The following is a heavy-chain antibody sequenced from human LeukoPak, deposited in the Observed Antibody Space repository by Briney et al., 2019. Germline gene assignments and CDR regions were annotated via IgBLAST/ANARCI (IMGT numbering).Heavy chain of an antibody. CDR3: ARALKNISLQLSYFYC. Sequence: ASVKVSCKASGYTFTSYDINWVRQAPGQGLEWMGWMNPSSGNTVYAQKFQGRVTMTRHTSKSTLYMELSTLRSGDRPVYCFARALKNISLQLSYFYCWNQGTLVTVPS. J-gene: IGHJ4*02. V-gene: IGHV1-8*01. CDR2: MNPSSGNT. CDR1: GYTFTSYD. D-gene: IGHD5-24*01.